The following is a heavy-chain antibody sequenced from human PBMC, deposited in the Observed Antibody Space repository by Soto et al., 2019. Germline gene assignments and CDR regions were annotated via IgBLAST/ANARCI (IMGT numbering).Heavy chain of an antibody. D-gene: IGHD3-22*01. J-gene: IGHJ4*02. CDR3: ARIYDSSGYYLYYFDY. CDR2: IIPIFGTA. CDR1: GGTFSSYA. V-gene: IGHV1-69*01. Sequence: QVQLVQSGAEVKKPGSSVKVSCKASGGTFSSYAISWVRQAPGQGLEWMGGIIPIFGTANYAQKFQGRVTITADDSTSTAYMELSSLRSEDTAVYYCARIYDSSGYYLYYFDYWGQGTLVTVSS.